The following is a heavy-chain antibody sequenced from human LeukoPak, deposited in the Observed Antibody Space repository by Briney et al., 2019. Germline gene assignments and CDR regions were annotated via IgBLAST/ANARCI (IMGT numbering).Heavy chain of an antibody. J-gene: IGHJ4*02. Sequence: GESLKISSKGSGYSFTSYWSAWVRQMPGKGLEWMGIIYPGDSDTRYSPSFQGQVTISADKSISTAYLQWSSLKASDTAMYYCVRSISAASPGFDYWGQGTLVTVSS. CDR3: VRSISAASPGFDY. CDR1: GYSFTSYW. CDR2: IYPGDSDT. V-gene: IGHV5-51*01. D-gene: IGHD6-13*01.